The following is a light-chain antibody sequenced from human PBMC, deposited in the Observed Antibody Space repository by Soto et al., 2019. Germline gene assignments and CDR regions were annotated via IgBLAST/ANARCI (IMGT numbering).Light chain of an antibody. CDR3: GTWDSRLSALVV. CDR2: DNN. V-gene: IGLV1-51*01. J-gene: IGLJ2*01. Sequence: QSVLTQPPSVSAAPGQKVTISCSGSSSNIGNNYVSWYQPLPGTAPKLLIYDNNKRPSGIPDRFSGSKSGTSATLGITGLQTGDEADYYCGTWDSRLSALVVFGGATKLTVL. CDR1: SSNIGNNY.